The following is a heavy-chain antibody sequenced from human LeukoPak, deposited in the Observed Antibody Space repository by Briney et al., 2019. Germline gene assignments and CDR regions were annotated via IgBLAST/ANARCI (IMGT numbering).Heavy chain of an antibody. Sequence: ASVKVSCKASGYTFTSYGISWVRQAPGQGLEWMGWISAYNGNTNYAQKLQVRVTMTTDTSTSTAYMEPRSLRSDDTAVYYCARDQWGYYYDSSGYYSVDAFDIWGQGTMVTVSS. CDR1: GYTFTSYG. CDR2: ISAYNGNT. D-gene: IGHD3-22*01. J-gene: IGHJ3*02. V-gene: IGHV1-18*01. CDR3: ARDQWGYYYDSSGYYSVDAFDI.